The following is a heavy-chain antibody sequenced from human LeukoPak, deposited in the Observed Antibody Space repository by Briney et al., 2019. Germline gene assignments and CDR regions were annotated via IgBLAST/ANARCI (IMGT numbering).Heavy chain of an antibody. D-gene: IGHD6-13*01. CDR2: IYWNDDK. V-gene: IGHV2-5*01. CDR1: GFSLSTSGVG. CDR3: ARYTIAAAGNDY. J-gene: IGHJ4*02. Sequence: GSGPTLVKPTQTLTLTCTFSGFSLSTSGVGVGWIRQPPGKALEWLALIYWNDDKRYSLSLKSRLTITKGTSKNQVVLTMANMDPVDTATYYCARYTIAAAGNDYWGQGTLVTVSS.